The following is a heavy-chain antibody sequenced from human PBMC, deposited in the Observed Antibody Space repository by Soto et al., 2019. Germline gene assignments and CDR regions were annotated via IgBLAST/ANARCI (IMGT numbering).Heavy chain of an antibody. CDR2: ISGSGGST. CDR3: AKPKYSSGWYLYYFDY. V-gene: IGHV3-23*01. CDR1: GFTFSSYA. Sequence: GGSLRLSCAASGFTFSSYAMSWVRQAPGKGLEWVSAISGSGGSTYYADSVKGRFTISRDNSKNTLYLQMNSLRAEDTAVYYCAKPKYSSGWYLYYFDYWGQGTLVTVSS. D-gene: IGHD6-19*01. J-gene: IGHJ4*02.